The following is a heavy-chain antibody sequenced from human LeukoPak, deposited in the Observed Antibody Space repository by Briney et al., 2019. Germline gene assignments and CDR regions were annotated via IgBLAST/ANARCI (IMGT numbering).Heavy chain of an antibody. CDR3: ARGWFGELTW. J-gene: IGHJ4*02. CDR1: GGSFSGYY. CDR2: INHSGST. Sequence: PSETLSLTRAVYGGSFSGYYWSWIRQPPGKGLEWIGEINHSGSTNYNPSLKSRVTISVDTSKNQFSLKLGSVTAADTAVYYCARGWFGELTWWGQGTLVTVSS. D-gene: IGHD3-10*01. V-gene: IGHV4-34*01.